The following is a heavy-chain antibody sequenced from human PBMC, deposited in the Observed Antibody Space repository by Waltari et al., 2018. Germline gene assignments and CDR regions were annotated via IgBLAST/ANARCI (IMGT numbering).Heavy chain of an antibody. V-gene: IGHV1-69*14. CDR3: ASPYGAGSYDYYYMDV. J-gene: IGHJ6*03. Sequence: QVQLVQSGAEVKKPGSSVKVSCKASGGTFSSYAISWVRQAPGQGLEWMGGIIPIFGTANDEQKFQGRVTITADKSTSTAYMELSSLRTEDTAVYYCASPYGAGSYDYYYMDVWGKGTTVTVSS. CDR1: GGTFSSYA. D-gene: IGHD6-19*01. CDR2: IIPIFGTA.